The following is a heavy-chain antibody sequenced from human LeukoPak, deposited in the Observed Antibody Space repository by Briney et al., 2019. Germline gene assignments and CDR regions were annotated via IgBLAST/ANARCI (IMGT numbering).Heavy chain of an antibody. CDR2: ISAYNGNT. CDR3: ARDLSWIQGCLDY. D-gene: IGHD5-18*01. CDR1: GYTFTSYG. J-gene: IGHJ4*02. V-gene: IGHV1-18*04. Sequence: ASVKVSCKASGYTFTSYGISWVRQAPGQGLEWMGWISAYNGNTNYAQKLQGRVTMTTDTSTSTAYTELRSLRSDDTAVYYCARDLSWIQGCLDYWGQGTLVTVSS.